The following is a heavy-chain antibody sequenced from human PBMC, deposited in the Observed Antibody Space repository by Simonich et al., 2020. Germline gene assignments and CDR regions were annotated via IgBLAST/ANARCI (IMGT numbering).Heavy chain of an antibody. CDR1: GFTFSSYA. V-gene: IGHV3-23*01. CDR2: ISGSCGST. D-gene: IGHD3-22*01. Sequence: GGGLVQPGGSLRLSCAASGFTFSSYAMSWVRQAPGKGLEWVYAISGSCGSTYYADSVKGRFTITRDNSKNTLYLQMNSLRAEDTAVYYCAKVLGERITMIVVVIDAFDIWGQGTMVTVSS. CDR3: AKVLGERITMIVVVIDAFDI. J-gene: IGHJ3*02.